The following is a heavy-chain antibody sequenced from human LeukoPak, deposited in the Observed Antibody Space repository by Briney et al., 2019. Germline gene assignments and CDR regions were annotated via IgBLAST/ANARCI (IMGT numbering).Heavy chain of an antibody. V-gene: IGHV3-21*01. J-gene: IGHJ5*02. CDR2: ISSSSSYI. D-gene: IGHD6-13*01. CDR3: AREAAAGTFDP. Sequence: GGSLRLSCAASGFTFSSYSMNLVRQAPGKGLEWVSSISSSSSYIYYADSVKGRFTISRDNAKNSLYLQMNSLRAEDTAVYYCAREAAAGTFDPWGQGTLVTVSS. CDR1: GFTFSSYS.